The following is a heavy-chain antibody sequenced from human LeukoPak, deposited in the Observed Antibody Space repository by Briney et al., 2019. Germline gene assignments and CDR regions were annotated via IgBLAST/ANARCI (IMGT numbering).Heavy chain of an antibody. J-gene: IGHJ6*04. D-gene: IGHD3-10*02. CDR2: ISSSGSTI. CDR3: AELGITMIGGV. Sequence: GGSLRLSCAASGFTCSRYEMNWVRQAPGKGLEWVSYISSSGSTIYYADSVKGRFTISRDNAKNSLYLQMNSLRAEDTAVYYCAELGITMIGGVWGKGTTVTISS. CDR1: GFTCSRYE. V-gene: IGHV3-48*03.